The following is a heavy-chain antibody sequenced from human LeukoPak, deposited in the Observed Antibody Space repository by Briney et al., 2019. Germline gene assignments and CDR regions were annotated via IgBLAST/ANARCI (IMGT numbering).Heavy chain of an antibody. CDR3: GRDRGRGWYSDY. J-gene: IGHJ4*02. Sequence: GGSLRLSCAASGFIFSSYAMHWVRQAPGKGLEYVSAISSNGGSTYYANSVKGRFTISRDNAKNSLYLQMNSLRAEDTAVYYCGRDRGRGWYSDYWGQGTLVTVSS. D-gene: IGHD6-19*01. V-gene: IGHV3-64*01. CDR2: ISSNGGST. CDR1: GFIFSSYA.